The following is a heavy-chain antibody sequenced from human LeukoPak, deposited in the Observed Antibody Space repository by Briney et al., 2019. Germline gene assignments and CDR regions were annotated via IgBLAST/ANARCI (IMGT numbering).Heavy chain of an antibody. J-gene: IGHJ6*02. CDR1: GGSFSSYY. Sequence: SETLSLTCTVSGGSFSSYYWSWIRQPPGKGLEWIGYISHNVSPDYSPSLKSQVTISVDTSKNQFSLILRSVTAADTAVYYCTRDHWLKSSKTWYYYGLDVWGQGTTVTVSS. CDR3: TRDHWLKSSKTWYYYGLDV. CDR2: ISHNVSP. D-gene: IGHD3-9*01. V-gene: IGHV4-59*01.